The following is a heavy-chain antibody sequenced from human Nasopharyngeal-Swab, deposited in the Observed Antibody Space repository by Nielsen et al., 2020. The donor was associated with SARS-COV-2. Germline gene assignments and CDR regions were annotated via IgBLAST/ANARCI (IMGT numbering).Heavy chain of an antibody. CDR3: ASLFSSGNNDGYYYYGMDV. CDR1: GFTFSGYA. V-gene: IGHV3-23*01. D-gene: IGHD3-22*01. J-gene: IGHJ6*02. Sequence: GESLKISCAASGFTFSGYAMSWVRQAPGKGLEWVSAIGGTGGSTYYADSVKGQFTISRDNSKNTLYLQMNSLRAEDTAVYYRASLFSSGNNDGYYYYGMDVWGQGTTVTVSS. CDR2: IGGTGGST.